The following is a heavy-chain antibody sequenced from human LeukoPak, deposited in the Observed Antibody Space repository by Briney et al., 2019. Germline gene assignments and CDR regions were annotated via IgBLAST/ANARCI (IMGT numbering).Heavy chain of an antibody. CDR1: GGTFSSYA. Sequence: ASVKVSCKASGGTFSSYAISWVRQAPGQGLEWMGGIIPIFGTANYAQKFQGRVTITADESTSTAYMELSSLRSEDTAVYYCASTPSITMVRGVIITPPDYWGQGTLVTVSS. CDR3: ASTPSITMVRGVIITPPDY. CDR2: IIPIFGTA. J-gene: IGHJ4*02. D-gene: IGHD3-10*01. V-gene: IGHV1-69*13.